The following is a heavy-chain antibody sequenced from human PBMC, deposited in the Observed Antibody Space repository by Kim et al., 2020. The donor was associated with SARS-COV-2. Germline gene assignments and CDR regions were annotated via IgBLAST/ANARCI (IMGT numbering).Heavy chain of an antibody. J-gene: IGHJ6*02. CDR1: GGTFSSYA. D-gene: IGHD2-2*01. CDR2: IIPIFGTA. CDR3: ARGPHGSSTSPYYYGMDV. Sequence: SVKVSCKASGGTFSSYAISWVRQAPGQGLEWMGGIIPIFGTANYAQKFQGRVTITADESTSTAYMELSSLRSEDTAVYYCARGPHGSSTSPYYYGMDVWGQGTTVTVSS. V-gene: IGHV1-69*13.